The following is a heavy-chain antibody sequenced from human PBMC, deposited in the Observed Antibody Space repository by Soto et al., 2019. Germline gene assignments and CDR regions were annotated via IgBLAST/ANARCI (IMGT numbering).Heavy chain of an antibody. V-gene: IGHV1-69*13. Sequence: SVKVSCKASGGTFSSYAISWVRQAPGQGLEWMGGIIPIFGTANYAQKFQGRVTITADESTSTAYMELNNLVSDDTAVYYCARRSSTYLNEIIYDPWGQGTLVTVSS. CDR3: ARRSSTYLNEIIYDP. J-gene: IGHJ5*02. CDR1: GGTFSSYA. CDR2: IIPIFGTA. D-gene: IGHD2-2*01.